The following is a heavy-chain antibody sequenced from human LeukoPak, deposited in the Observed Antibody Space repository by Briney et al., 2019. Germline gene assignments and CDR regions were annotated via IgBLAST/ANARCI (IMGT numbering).Heavy chain of an antibody. J-gene: IGHJ5*02. V-gene: IGHV1-46*01. CDR2: INPSGGST. Sequence: GGSLRLSCAASGYTFTSYYMHWVRQAPGQGLEWMGIINPSGGSTSYAQKFQGRVTMTRDTSTSTVYMELSSLRSEDTAVYYCARDRRELPRMNWFDPWGQGTLVTVSS. CDR1: GYTFTSYY. D-gene: IGHD1-7*01. CDR3: ARDRRELPRMNWFDP.